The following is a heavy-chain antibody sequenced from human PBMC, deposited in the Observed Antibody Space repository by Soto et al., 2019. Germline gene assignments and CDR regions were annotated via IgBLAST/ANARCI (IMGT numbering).Heavy chain of an antibody. D-gene: IGHD3-3*01. CDR2: IYYSGST. CDR3: ARHAPYYDFWSGYFETYSYYYGMDV. CDR1: GGSISSSSYY. J-gene: IGHJ6*02. V-gene: IGHV4-39*01. Sequence: ETLSLTCTVSGGSISSSSYYWGWIRQPPGKGLEWIGSIYYSGSTYYNPSLKSRVTISVDTSKNQFSLKLSSVTAADTAVYYCARHAPYYDFWSGYFETYSYYYGMDVWGQGTTVTVSS.